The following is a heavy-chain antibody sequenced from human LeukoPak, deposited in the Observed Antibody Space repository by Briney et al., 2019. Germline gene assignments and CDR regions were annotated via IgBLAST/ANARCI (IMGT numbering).Heavy chain of an antibody. J-gene: IGHJ5*02. CDR3: ARNYYDGSGYSCFDP. CDR1: GYTFTSYG. D-gene: IGHD3-22*01. V-gene: IGHV1-18*01. CDR2: ISAHNGNT. Sequence: ASVKVSCKASGYTFTSYGISWVRQAPGRGLEWMGWISAHNGNTNYAQKLQGRVTMTTDTSTSTAYMELRRLRSDDTAVYYCARNYYDGSGYSCFDPWGQGNLVTVSS.